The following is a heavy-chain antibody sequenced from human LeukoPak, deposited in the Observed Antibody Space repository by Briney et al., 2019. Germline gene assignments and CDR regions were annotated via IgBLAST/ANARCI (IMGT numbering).Heavy chain of an antibody. J-gene: IGHJ4*02. Sequence: EESLKISCKGTGYTFTSYWIGWVRQMPGKGLEWMGIINPGDSVTRDSPSFQGQVTISADKSISPAYLQWSSLKASDTAMYYCARRGDGYNLNFDYWGQGTLVTVSS. V-gene: IGHV5-51*01. CDR3: ARRGDGYNLNFDY. CDR2: INPGDSVT. D-gene: IGHD5-24*01. CDR1: GYTFTSYW.